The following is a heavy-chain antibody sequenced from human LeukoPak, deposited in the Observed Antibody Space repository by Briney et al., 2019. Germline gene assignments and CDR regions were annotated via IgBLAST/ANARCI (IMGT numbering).Heavy chain of an antibody. CDR3: AREESIGRYQFLHDS. CDR1: GYTFTNYG. V-gene: IGHV1-18*01. Sequence: ASVKVSCKASGYTFTNYGISWVRQAPGQGLEWMGWISAYNGNTNYAQKLQGRVTMTTDTSTSTAYMELRSLRSDDTAVYYCAREESIGRYQFLHDSWGQGTLVTVSS. J-gene: IGHJ4*02. CDR2: ISAYNGNT. D-gene: IGHD1-26*01.